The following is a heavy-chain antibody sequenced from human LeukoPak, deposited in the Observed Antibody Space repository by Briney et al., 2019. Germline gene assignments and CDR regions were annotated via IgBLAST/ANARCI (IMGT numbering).Heavy chain of an antibody. CDR2: IIPDSGAT. V-gene: IGHV1-46*01. D-gene: IGHD2-8*02. CDR1: GHTFTNYL. J-gene: IGHJ4*02. Sequence: GASVKVSCKASGHTFTNYLLHWVRQVPGQGLEWVGRIIPDSGATNYAQKFRDRVTMTSDTATSTVYMELSSLRSEDTAVYHCVREESGGYFDYWGQGTLVSVSS. CDR3: VREESGGYFDY.